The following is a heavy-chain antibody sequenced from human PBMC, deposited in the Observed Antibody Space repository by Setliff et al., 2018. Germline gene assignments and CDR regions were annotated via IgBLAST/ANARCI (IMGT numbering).Heavy chain of an antibody. CDR3: ASELVGAPRVDY. V-gene: IGHV4-61*09. CDR2: IYTSGST. J-gene: IGHJ4*02. CDR1: GGSISSGSYY. D-gene: IGHD1-26*01. Sequence: PSETLSLTCTVPGGSISSGSYYWSWIRQPAGKGLEWIGHIYTSGSTNYNPSLKSRVTISVDTSKNQFSLKLSSVTAADTAVYYCASELVGAPRVDYWGQGTLVTVSS.